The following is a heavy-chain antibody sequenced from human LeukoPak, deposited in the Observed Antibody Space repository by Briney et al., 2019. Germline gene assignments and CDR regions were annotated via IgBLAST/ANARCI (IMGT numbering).Heavy chain of an antibody. CDR1: GGSFSGYY. CDR2: INHSGST. V-gene: IGHV4-34*01. Sequence: SETLSLTCAVYGGSFSGYYWSWIRQPPGKGLEWIGEINHSGSTNYNPSLKSRVTISVDTSKNQFSLKLSSVTAADTAVYYCARVEYCTNGVCYDYFDYWGQGTLVTVSS. J-gene: IGHJ4*02. D-gene: IGHD2-8*01. CDR3: ARVEYCTNGVCYDYFDY.